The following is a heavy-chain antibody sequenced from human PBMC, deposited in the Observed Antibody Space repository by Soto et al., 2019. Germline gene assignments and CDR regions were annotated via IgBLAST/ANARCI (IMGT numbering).Heavy chain of an antibody. V-gene: IGHV1-69*13. CDR1: GGTFSSYA. Sequence: ASVKVSCKASGGTFSSYAISWLLQAPGQGLEWMGGIIPIFGTANYAQKFQGRVTITADESTSTAYMELSSLRSEDTAVYYCARDWSLGPRSVRGDPKSYGMDVWGQGTTVTVSS. CDR2: IIPIFGTA. CDR3: ARDWSLGPRSVRGDPKSYGMDV. J-gene: IGHJ6*02. D-gene: IGHD3-10*01.